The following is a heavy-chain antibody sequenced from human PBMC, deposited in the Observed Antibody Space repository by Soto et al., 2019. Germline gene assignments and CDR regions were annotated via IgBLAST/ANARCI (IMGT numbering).Heavy chain of an antibody. J-gene: IGHJ4*02. CDR3: AREGIAARTADY. CDR2: IYYSGST. V-gene: IGHV4-31*03. Sequence: SETLSLTCTVSGGSISSGGYYWSWIRQHPGKGLEWIGYIYYSGSTYYNPSLKSRVTISVDTSKNQFSLKLSSVTAADTAVYYCAREGIAARTADYWGQGTLVTVYS. D-gene: IGHD6-6*01. CDR1: GGSISSGGYY.